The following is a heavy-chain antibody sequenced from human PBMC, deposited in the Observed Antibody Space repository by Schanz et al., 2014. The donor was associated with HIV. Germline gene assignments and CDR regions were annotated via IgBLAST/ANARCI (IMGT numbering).Heavy chain of an antibody. V-gene: IGHV3-48*04. Sequence: EVQLLESGGGVVQPGGSRRLSCAVSGLPFSTSAMSWVRQAPGKGLEWVSYISDTGTTTYYADSVNGRFTISRDNAKNSMFLQMNSLRGEDTAVYYCAREKDLGYSSTLGFWGQGTLVTVAS. CDR1: GLPFSTSA. D-gene: IGHD6-13*01. J-gene: IGHJ4*02. CDR3: AREKDLGYSSTLGF. CDR2: ISDTGTTT.